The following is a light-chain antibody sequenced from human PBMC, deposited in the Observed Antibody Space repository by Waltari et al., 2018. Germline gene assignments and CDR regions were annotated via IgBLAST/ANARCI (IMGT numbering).Light chain of an antibody. CDR3: ASWDESHYV. Sequence: QSVLTQPPSASGTPGQRLSISCSGSMSNLGSNYLYWYQHFPGTAPKLLIYGNNQRPSGVPDLFSASKYGPSASLAIDGLRSEDEAVYYCASWDESHYVFGTGTTVTVL. V-gene: IGLV1-47*01. J-gene: IGLJ1*01. CDR1: MSNLGSNY. CDR2: GNN.